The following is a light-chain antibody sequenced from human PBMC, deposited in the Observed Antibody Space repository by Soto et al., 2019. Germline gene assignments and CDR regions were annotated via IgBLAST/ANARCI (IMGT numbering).Light chain of an antibody. V-gene: IGKV1-39*01. CDR3: QQSYSTPRP. CDR1: QSISSY. Sequence: DIQMTQSPSSLSASVGDRVTITCQASQSISSYLNLYQQKPGKAPKLLIYAASSLQSGVPSRFSGSGSGTDFTLTISSLQPEDFATYYCQQSYSTPRPFGQGTKVDIK. J-gene: IGKJ1*01. CDR2: AAS.